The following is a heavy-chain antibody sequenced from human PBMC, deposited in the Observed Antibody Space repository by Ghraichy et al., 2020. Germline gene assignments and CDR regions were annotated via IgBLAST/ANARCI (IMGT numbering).Heavy chain of an antibody. J-gene: IGHJ4*02. CDR2: IGGSGGNI. V-gene: IGHV3-23*01. CDR3: TKEASLTGYADF. CDR1: GFTFSSYA. D-gene: IGHD2-2*01. Sequence: GGSLRLSCAASGFTFSSYAMSWIRQAPGKGPEWVSAIGGSGGNIYYADSVKRRFTISRDNSKNTLYLQMNSLRAEDTAVYYCTKEASLTGYADFWGQGTLVTVSS.